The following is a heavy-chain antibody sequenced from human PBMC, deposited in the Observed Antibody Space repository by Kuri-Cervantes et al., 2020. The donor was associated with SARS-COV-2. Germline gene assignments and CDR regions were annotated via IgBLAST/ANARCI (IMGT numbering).Heavy chain of an antibody. CDR3: AKDLNGGPRSLDY. Sequence: GESLKISCAASGFTFSSYWMSWVRQAPGKGLEWVANIKQDGSEKYYVDPVKGRFTISRDNAKNSLYLQMNSLRAEDTALYYCAKDLNGGPRSLDYWGQGTLVTVSS. CDR1: GFTFSSYW. D-gene: IGHD4-23*01. V-gene: IGHV3-7*03. CDR2: IKQDGSEK. J-gene: IGHJ4*02.